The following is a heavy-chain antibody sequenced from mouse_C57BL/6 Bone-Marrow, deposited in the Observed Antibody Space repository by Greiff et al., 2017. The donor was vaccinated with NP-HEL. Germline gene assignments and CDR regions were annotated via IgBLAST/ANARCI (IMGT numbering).Heavy chain of an antibody. Sequence: QVQLQQPGAELVKPGASVKMSCKASGYTFTSSWITWVKQRPGQGLEWIGDIYPGSGSTNYNEKFKSKATLTVVTSSSRAYMQLSSLTSEDSAVYYCAGLLSVLCDYWGQGTTLTVSS. CDR3: AGLLSVLCDY. V-gene: IGHV1-55*01. D-gene: IGHD6-1*01. CDR1: GYTFTSSW. J-gene: IGHJ2*01. CDR2: IYPGSGST.